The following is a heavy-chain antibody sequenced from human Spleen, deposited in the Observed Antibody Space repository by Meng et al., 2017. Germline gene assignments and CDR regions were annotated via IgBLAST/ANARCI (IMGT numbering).Heavy chain of an antibody. CDR3: ARGPTTMAHDFDY. CDR2: INHSGST. Sequence: QVHLRPWGAGLLKLSETLSPTCVVSGGSFSDYYWSWIRQPPGKGLEWIGEINHSGSTNYNPSLESRATISVDTSQNNLSLKLSSVTAADSAVYYCARGPTTMAHDFDYWGQGTLVTVSS. J-gene: IGHJ4*02. CDR1: GGSFSDYY. D-gene: IGHD4-11*01. V-gene: IGHV4-34*01.